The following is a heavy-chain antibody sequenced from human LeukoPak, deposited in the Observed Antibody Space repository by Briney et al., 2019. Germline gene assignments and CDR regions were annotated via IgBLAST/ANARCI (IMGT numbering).Heavy chain of an antibody. CDR3: VRFFYYAASRPPF. V-gene: IGHV4-39*01. D-gene: IGHD4/OR15-4a*01. CDR1: GGYISTSNYC. Sequence: SETLSLTCTVSGGYISTSNYCWGWIRQPPGKGLEWIGNIYYSGSTYYNPSVKSRVSLSLDTSMNQFSLKVNSLTVADTAVYYCVRFFYYAASRPPFWGQGTLVAVSS. J-gene: IGHJ4*02. CDR2: IYYSGST.